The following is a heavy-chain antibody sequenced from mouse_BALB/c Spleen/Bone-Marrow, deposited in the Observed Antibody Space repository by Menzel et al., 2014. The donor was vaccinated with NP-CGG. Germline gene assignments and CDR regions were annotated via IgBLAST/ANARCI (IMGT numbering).Heavy chain of an antibody. CDR3: ARGGIGRSLDY. CDR2: IYPGDGST. CDR1: GYSFTDYD. J-gene: IGHJ4*01. Sequence: VQVVESGPELVKPGTLVKISCKASGYSFTDYDINWVKQRPGQGLEWIGWIYPGDGSTKYNEKFKGKATLTADRSSSTDYMQLSSLTAESSAVYFFARGGIGRSLDYWGQGPSVTVSS. V-gene: IGHV1S56*01. D-gene: IGHD2-14*01.